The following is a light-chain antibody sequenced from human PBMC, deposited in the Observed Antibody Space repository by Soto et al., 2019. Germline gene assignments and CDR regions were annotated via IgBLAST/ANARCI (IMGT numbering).Light chain of an antibody. CDR1: QDISNY. J-gene: IGKJ4*01. CDR3: QQYENPLLT. V-gene: IGKV1-33*01. Sequence: DIPMTQSPYSLSASVGDRVTITCQASQDISNYLNWYQQKPGKAPKLLIYDASNLETGVPSRFSGILSGTDFTLTISGLQPEDTATYYCQQYENPLLTFGGGTKVEIK. CDR2: DAS.